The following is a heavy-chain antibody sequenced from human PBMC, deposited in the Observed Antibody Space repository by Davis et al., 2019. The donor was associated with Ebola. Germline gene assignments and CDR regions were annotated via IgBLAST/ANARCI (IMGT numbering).Heavy chain of an antibody. J-gene: IGHJ6*02. D-gene: IGHD5-24*01. V-gene: IGHV1-18*01. CDR3: ARERGKQRWLYNEDGMDV. CDR1: GYTFTSYG. Sequence: ASVKVSCKASGYTFTSYGISWVRQAPGQGLEWMGWISAYNGNTNYAQKLQGRVTMTTDTSTSTAYMELSRLRSDDTAVYYCARERGKQRWLYNEDGMDVWGQGTTVTVSS. CDR2: ISAYNGNT.